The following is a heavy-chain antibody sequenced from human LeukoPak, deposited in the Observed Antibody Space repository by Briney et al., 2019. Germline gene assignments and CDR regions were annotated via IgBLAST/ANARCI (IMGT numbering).Heavy chain of an antibody. V-gene: IGHV1-2*02. J-gene: IGHJ4*02. D-gene: IGHD5-12*01. Sequence: APVKVSCKASGYTFTGYYMHWVRQAPGQGLEWMGWMYANSGDTQSAQKFQGRVTMTRDTSISTAYMELSRLTSDDTAMYYCAREPPGTSGCDYWGQGTLVTVSS. CDR1: GYTFTGYY. CDR3: AREPPGTSGCDY. CDR2: MYANSGDT.